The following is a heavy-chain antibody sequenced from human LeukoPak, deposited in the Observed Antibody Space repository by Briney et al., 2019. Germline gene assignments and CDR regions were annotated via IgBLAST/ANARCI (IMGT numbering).Heavy chain of an antibody. CDR2: ISGSGGST. Sequence: GGSLRLSCAASGFTFSSYAMSWVRQAPGQGLEWVSAISGSGGSTYYADSVKGRFTISRDNSKNTLYLQMNSLRAEDTAVYYCAKGFDYGDYAATIFDYWGQGTLVTVSS. D-gene: IGHD4-17*01. CDR3: AKGFDYGDYAATIFDY. CDR1: GFTFSSYA. J-gene: IGHJ4*02. V-gene: IGHV3-23*01.